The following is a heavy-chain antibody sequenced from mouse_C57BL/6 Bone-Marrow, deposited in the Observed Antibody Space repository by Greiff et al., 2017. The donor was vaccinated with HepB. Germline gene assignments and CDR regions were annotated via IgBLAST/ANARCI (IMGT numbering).Heavy chain of an antibody. CDR1: GYTFTSYG. CDR2: IYPRSGNT. D-gene: IGHD1-1*01. Sequence: QVQLQQSGAELARPGASVKLSCKASGYTFTSYGISWVKQRTGQGLEWIGEIYPRSGNTYYNEKFKGKATLTADKSSSTAYMELRSLTSEDSAVYFCAQGLYYYGSRSAMDYWGQGTSVTVSS. V-gene: IGHV1-81*01. J-gene: IGHJ4*01. CDR3: AQGLYYYGSRSAMDY.